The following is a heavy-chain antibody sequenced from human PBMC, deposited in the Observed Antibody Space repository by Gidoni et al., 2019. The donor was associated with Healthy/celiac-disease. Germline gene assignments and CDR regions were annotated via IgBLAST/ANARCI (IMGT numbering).Heavy chain of an antibody. CDR1: GGSISSSSYY. D-gene: IGHD2-21*02. Sequence: QLQLQESGPGLVKPSETLSLTCTVSGGSISSSSYYWGWIRQPPGKGLEWIGSIYYSGSTYYNPSLKSRVTISVDTSKNQFSLKLSSVTAADTAVYYCAGVVVTAIPGYFDYWGQGTLVTVSS. V-gene: IGHV4-39*01. CDR2: IYYSGST. J-gene: IGHJ4*02. CDR3: AGVVVTAIPGYFDY.